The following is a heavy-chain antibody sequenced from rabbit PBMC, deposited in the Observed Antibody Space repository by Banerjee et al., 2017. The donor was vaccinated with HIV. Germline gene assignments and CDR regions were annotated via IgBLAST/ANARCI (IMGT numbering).Heavy chain of an antibody. J-gene: IGHJ4*01. CDR1: GFSFSNKYV. CDR2: INTSSGST. CDR3: ARSYAGKAMTSLNL. D-gene: IGHD4-2*01. V-gene: IGHV1S45*01. Sequence: QEQLEESGGDLVKPEGSLTLTCTASGFSFSNKYVMCWVRQAPGKGLEWIACINTSSGSTVYATWAKGRFTISKTSSTTVTLQMTSLTAADTATYFCARSYAGKAMTSLNLWGPGTLVTVS.